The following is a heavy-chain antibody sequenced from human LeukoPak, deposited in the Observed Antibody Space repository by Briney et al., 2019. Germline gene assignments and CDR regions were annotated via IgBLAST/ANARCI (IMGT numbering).Heavy chain of an antibody. Sequence: SGTLSLTCGVSGGYISGYYWSWIRQPPGKGLEWIGEIYKGSTNYNPSLKSRVTISVDTSKNQFSLKLSSVTAADTAVYYCARGRYNWSYWGQGTLVTVSS. CDR2: IYKGST. V-gene: IGHV4-34*01. J-gene: IGHJ4*02. D-gene: IGHD1-20*01. CDR1: GGYISGYY. CDR3: ARGRYNWSY.